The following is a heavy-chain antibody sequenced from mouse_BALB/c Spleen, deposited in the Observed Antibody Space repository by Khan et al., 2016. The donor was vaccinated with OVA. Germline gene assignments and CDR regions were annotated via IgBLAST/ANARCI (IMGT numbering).Heavy chain of an antibody. Sequence: EVQLQESGPGLVKPSQSLSLTCTVTGYSITSDYAWNWIRQFPGNKLEWMGYISYSGRTSYNPSLKSRISITRDTSKHQFFLQLNSVTTEDTATYYGARSVTITTVVATDFDDWGQGTTLTVSS. CDR3: ARSVTITTVVATDFDD. CDR2: ISYSGRT. CDR1: GYSITSDYA. V-gene: IGHV3-2*02. D-gene: IGHD1-1*01. J-gene: IGHJ2*01.